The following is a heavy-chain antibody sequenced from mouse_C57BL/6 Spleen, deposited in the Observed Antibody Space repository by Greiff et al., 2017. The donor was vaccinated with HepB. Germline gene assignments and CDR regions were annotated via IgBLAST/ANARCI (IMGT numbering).Heavy chain of an antibody. D-gene: IGHD2-5*01. Sequence: VQLKESGGGLVKPGGSLKLSCAASGFTFSDYGMHWVRQAPEKGLEWVAYISSGSSTIYYADTVKGRFTISRDNAKNTLFLQMTSLRSEDTAMYYCARTDSKEAMDYWGQGTSVTVSS. CDR2: ISSGSSTI. CDR1: GFTFSDYG. V-gene: IGHV5-17*01. J-gene: IGHJ4*01. CDR3: ARTDSKEAMDY.